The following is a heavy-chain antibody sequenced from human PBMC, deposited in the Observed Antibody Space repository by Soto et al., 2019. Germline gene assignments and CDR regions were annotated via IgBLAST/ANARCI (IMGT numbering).Heavy chain of an antibody. CDR3: AKAHATSGWYVTNDY. D-gene: IGHD6-19*01. V-gene: IGHV3-9*01. J-gene: IGHJ4*02. Sequence: GGSLRLSCAASGFTFGDYAMQWVRQAPGKGLEWCSAISWNSGSIDYADSVQGRFTISRDNAKNSLYLQMNSQRAEDTALYYCAKAHATSGWYVTNDYWGQGTRVTVSS. CDR2: ISWNSGSI. CDR1: GFTFGDYA.